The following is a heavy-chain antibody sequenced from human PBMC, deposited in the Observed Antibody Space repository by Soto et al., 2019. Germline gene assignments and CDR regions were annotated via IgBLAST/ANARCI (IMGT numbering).Heavy chain of an antibody. CDR2: ISADNGNT. CDR3: ARDMKEYIWNDVRGDY. D-gene: IGHD1-1*01. Sequence: QVQLVQSGAEVQKPGASVKVSCKASGYTFTSYGISWVRQAPGQWLEWMGRISADNGNTNYAHKLQGRVTMTTDTSTSPAYIERRSLRSYDTAVYYCARDMKEYIWNDVRGDYWGKGHLVTVSS. CDR1: GYTFTSYG. J-gene: IGHJ4*02. V-gene: IGHV1-18*01.